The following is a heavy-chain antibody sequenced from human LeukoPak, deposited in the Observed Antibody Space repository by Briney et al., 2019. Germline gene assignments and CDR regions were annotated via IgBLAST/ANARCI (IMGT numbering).Heavy chain of an antibody. J-gene: IGHJ4*02. CDR1: GYSISSGYY. CDR3: ARLDCSGGSCYLGVDY. Sequence: SETLSLTCTVSGYSISSGYYWGWIRQPPGKGLEWIGSIYHSGSTYYNPSLKSRVTISVDTSKNQFSLKLSSVTAADTAVYYCARLDCSGGSCYLGVDYWGQGTLVTVSS. V-gene: IGHV4-38-2*02. CDR2: IYHSGST. D-gene: IGHD2-15*01.